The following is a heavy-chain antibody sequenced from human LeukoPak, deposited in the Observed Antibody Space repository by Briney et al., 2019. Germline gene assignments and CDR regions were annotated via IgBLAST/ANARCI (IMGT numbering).Heavy chain of an antibody. Sequence: GGSLRLSCAASAFTFSNYAMSWVRQAPGKGLEWVSTLSATVSDGGAYYADSVKGRFTIPRDNSKNTLHLQMNSLRDEDTAMYYCAKNRGKGAVSGTGEIDYWGQGTLVTVSS. CDR1: AFTFSNYA. CDR2: LSATVSDGGA. V-gene: IGHV3-23*01. CDR3: AKNRGKGAVSGTGEIDY. D-gene: IGHD6-19*01. J-gene: IGHJ4*02.